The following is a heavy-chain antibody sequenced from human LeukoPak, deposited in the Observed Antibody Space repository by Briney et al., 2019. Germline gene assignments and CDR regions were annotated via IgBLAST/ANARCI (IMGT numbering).Heavy chain of an antibody. CDR3: AKLTGTWWKSPDY. CDR2: IKQDGSEK. V-gene: IGHV3-7*03. CDR1: GFTFSSYW. D-gene: IGHD1-14*01. J-gene: IGHJ4*02. Sequence: GGSLRLSCAASGFTFSSYWMSWVRQAPGKGLEWVANIKQDGSEKYYVDSVKGRFTISRDNAKNSLYLQMNSLRAEDTAVYYCAKLTGTWWKSPDYWGQGTLVTVSS.